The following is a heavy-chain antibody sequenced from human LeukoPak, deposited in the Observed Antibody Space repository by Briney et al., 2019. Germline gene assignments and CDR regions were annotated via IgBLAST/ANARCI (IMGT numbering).Heavy chain of an antibody. D-gene: IGHD1-26*01. CDR1: GYTFTSYY. CDR2: INPSGGST. Sequence: ASVKVSCKASGYTFTSYYMHWVRQAPGQGLEWMGIINPSGGSTSYTQKFQGRVTITADKSTSTAYMELSSLRSEDTAVYYCARDRSGSYLKHNWFDPWGQGTLVTVSS. J-gene: IGHJ5*02. CDR3: ARDRSGSYLKHNWFDP. V-gene: IGHV1-46*01.